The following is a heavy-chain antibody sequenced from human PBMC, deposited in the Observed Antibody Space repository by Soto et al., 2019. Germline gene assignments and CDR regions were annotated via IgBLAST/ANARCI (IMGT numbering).Heavy chain of an antibody. CDR2: IDWEDDK. J-gene: IGHJ4*02. D-gene: IGHD1-26*01. V-gene: IGHV2-70*01. Sequence: GSGPTLVNPTQTLTLTCTFSGFSLTTRGMCLNWFRQPPGKALEWLALIDWEDDKYYSTSLRTRLTISKDTSKNQVVLTMTNVDPVDTATYFCARIQGGGYNSYYFDYWGQGALVTVSS. CDR1: GFSLTTRGMC. CDR3: ARIQGGGYNSYYFDY.